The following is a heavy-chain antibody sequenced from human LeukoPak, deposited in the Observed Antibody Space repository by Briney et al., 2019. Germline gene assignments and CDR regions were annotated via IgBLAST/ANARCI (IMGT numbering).Heavy chain of an antibody. J-gene: IGHJ6*03. CDR2: INSDGSST. D-gene: IGHD6-13*01. Sequence: GGSLRLSCAASGFTFSSYWMHWVRQAPGKGLVWVSRINSDGSSTSYADSVKGRFTISRDNAKNSLYLQMNSLRAEDTAVYYCARQFDGIAAAGTRQYYYYMDVWGKGTTVTISS. V-gene: IGHV3-74*01. CDR3: ARQFDGIAAAGTRQYYYYMDV. CDR1: GFTFSSYW.